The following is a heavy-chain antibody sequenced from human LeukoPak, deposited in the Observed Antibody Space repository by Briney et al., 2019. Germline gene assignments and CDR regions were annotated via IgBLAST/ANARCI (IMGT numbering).Heavy chain of an antibody. V-gene: IGHV4-59*01. J-gene: IGHJ4*02. Sequence: SETLSLTCTVSGGSISGYYWSWIRQPPGKGLEWIGYIYYSGSTNYNPSLKSRVTISVDTSKNQSSLKLSSVTAADTAVYYCARDRRYSSGWYGIDYWGQGTRVTVSS. D-gene: IGHD6-19*01. CDR3: ARDRRYSSGWYGIDY. CDR2: IYYSGST. CDR1: GGSISGYY.